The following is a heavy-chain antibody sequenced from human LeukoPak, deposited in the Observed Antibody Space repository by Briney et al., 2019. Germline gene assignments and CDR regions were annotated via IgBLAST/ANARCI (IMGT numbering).Heavy chain of an antibody. CDR2: ISSSSSYI. CDR1: GFTFSSYA. Sequence: GGSLRLSCAASGFTFSSYAMSWVRQAPGKGLEWVSSISSSSSYIYYADSVKGRFTISRDNAKNSLYLQMDSLRAEDTAVYYCARDRRSSPYAFDIWGQGTMVTVSS. V-gene: IGHV3-21*01. J-gene: IGHJ3*02. CDR3: ARDRRSSPYAFDI. D-gene: IGHD6-6*01.